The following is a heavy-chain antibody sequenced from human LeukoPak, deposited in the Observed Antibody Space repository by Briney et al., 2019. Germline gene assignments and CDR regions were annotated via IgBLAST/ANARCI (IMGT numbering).Heavy chain of an antibody. D-gene: IGHD6-19*01. CDR1: GFTFSSYG. CDR3: AKDSRLHSSGWYIYFDY. Sequence: PGGSLRLSCAASGFTFSSYGMHWVRQAPGKGLEWVAFIRYDGSNKYYADSVKGRFTISRDNSKNTLYLQMNSLTAEDTAVYYCAKDSRLHSSGWYIYFDYWGQGTLVTVSS. CDR2: IRYDGSNK. J-gene: IGHJ4*02. V-gene: IGHV3-30*02.